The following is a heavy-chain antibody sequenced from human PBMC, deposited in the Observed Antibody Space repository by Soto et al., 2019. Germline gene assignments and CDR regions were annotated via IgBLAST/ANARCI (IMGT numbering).Heavy chain of an antibody. CDR3: ARAMIKFGGVISFQAFDI. Sequence: SETLSLTCTVSGGSISSSSYYWGWIRQPPGKGLEWIGSIYYSGSTYYNPSLKSRVTISVDTSKNQFSLKLSSVTAADTAVYYCARAMIKFGGVISFQAFDIWGKGTMVT. CDR2: IYYSGST. V-gene: IGHV4-39*01. CDR1: GGSISSSSYY. D-gene: IGHD3-16*02. J-gene: IGHJ3*02.